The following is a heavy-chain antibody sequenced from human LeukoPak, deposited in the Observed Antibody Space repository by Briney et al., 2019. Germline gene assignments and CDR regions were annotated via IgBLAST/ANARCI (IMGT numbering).Heavy chain of an antibody. V-gene: IGHV4-38-2*02. Sequence: SETLSLTCTVSGYSISSGYYWGWIRQPPGKGLEWIGSIHHSGNTYYNPSLKSRVTISVDTSKNQFSLKLSSVAAADTAVYYCARDRATTVTTGAFDIWGQGTMVTVSS. D-gene: IGHD4-17*01. J-gene: IGHJ3*02. CDR2: IHHSGNT. CDR3: ARDRATTVTTGAFDI. CDR1: GYSISSGYY.